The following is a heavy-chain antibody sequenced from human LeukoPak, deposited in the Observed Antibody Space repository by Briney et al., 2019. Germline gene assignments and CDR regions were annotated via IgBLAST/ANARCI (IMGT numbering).Heavy chain of an antibody. J-gene: IGHJ6*03. CDR2: IYPGDSDT. CDR3: ARLGPTGVATRGSMDV. CDR1: GSRFTSYW. V-gene: IGHV5-51*01. Sequence: GESLKISCKGSGSRFTSYWIGWVRQMPEKGLEWLGAIYPGDSDTRYSPSFQGQVNISADKSISTAYLQWSSLKASDTAMYYCARLGPTGVATRGSMDVWGKGTTVTVSS. D-gene: IGHD7-27*01.